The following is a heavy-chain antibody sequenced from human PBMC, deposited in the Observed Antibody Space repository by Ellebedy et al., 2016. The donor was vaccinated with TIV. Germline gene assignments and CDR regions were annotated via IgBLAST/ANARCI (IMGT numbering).Heavy chain of an antibody. D-gene: IGHD5-24*01. V-gene: IGHV4-59*01. CDR1: GGSIRTYY. CDR2: MYYSGST. Sequence: MPSETLSLTCTVSGGSIRTYYWSWIRQPPGKGLEFIAHMYYSGSTTYNPSLKSRVSISLDTSKNQFSLKVTSVTAADTAIYYCARGEMTTVMDEIWGQGTMVTVSS. CDR3: ARGEMTTVMDEI. J-gene: IGHJ3*02.